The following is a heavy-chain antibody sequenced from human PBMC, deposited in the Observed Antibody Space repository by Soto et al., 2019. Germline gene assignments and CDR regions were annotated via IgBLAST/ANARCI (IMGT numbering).Heavy chain of an antibody. D-gene: IGHD2-2*01. CDR1: GFTFSSYS. J-gene: IGHJ4*02. CDR2: ISSSSSTI. V-gene: IGHV3-48*01. Sequence: GGSLRLSCAASGFTFSSYSMNWVRQAPGKGLEWVSYISSSSSTIYYADSVKGRFTISRDNAKNSLYLQMNSLRAEDTAVYYCARDSSYCSSTSCYAPEQYYFDYWGQGTLVTVSS. CDR3: ARDSSYCSSTSCYAPEQYYFDY.